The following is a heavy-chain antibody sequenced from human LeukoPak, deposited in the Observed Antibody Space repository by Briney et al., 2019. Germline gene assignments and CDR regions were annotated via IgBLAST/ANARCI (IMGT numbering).Heavy chain of an antibody. V-gene: IGHV4-61*02. CDR3: ARGEGYSNYPYYYYGMDV. CDR2: IYTSGST. Sequence: SQTLSLTCTVSGGSISSGSYYWSWIRQPAGKGLEWIGRIYTSGSTNYNPSLKSRVTISVDTSKNQFSLKLSSVTAADTAVCYCARGEGYSNYPYYYYGMDVWGQGTTVTVSS. D-gene: IGHD4-11*01. J-gene: IGHJ6*02. CDR1: GGSISSGSYY.